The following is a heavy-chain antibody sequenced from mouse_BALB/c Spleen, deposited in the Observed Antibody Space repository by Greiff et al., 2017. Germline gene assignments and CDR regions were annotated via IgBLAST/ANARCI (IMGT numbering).Heavy chain of an antibody. J-gene: IGHJ4*01. CDR1: GFSLTSYG. CDR2: IWSGGST. CDR3: ARTQNRYDGAMDY. D-gene: IGHD2-14*01. Sequence: QVQLQQSGPGLVQPSQSLSITCTVSGFSLTSYGVHWVRQSPGKGLEWMGVIWSGGSTDYNAAFISKLSISKDNSKSQVFFKMNSLQANDTAIYYCARTQNRYDGAMDYWGQGTSVTVSS. V-gene: IGHV2-2*02.